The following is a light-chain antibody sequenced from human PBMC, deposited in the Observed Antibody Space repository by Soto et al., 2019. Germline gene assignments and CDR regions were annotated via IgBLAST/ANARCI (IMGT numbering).Light chain of an antibody. J-gene: IGLJ2*01. CDR3: VTWDDSLSAVV. Sequence: QSVLTQPPSVSAAPGQKVTISCSGSSSNIGVKSVSWYQQLPRTAPKLLIYDNSERPSGIPDRFSASKSGTSATLGITGLQTGDEADYYCVTWDDSLSAVVFGGGTKVTVL. V-gene: IGLV1-51*01. CDR2: DNS. CDR1: SSNIGVKS.